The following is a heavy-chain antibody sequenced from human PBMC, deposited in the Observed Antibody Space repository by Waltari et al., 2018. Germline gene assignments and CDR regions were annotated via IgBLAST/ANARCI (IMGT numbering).Heavy chain of an antibody. Sequence: QVHLVQSGAEVQKPGASVKVSCKTSGYSFPDYAIHWVRQAPGQGLEWLGWIKSGNGNTKYSQTFQGRVSITRDTSASTVYMELISLTSEDTALYFCARGQGYLPIDYWGQGTLVTVSS. J-gene: IGHJ4*02. CDR1: GYSFPDYA. CDR3: ARGQGYLPIDY. D-gene: IGHD1-1*01. V-gene: IGHV1-3*01. CDR2: IKSGNGNT.